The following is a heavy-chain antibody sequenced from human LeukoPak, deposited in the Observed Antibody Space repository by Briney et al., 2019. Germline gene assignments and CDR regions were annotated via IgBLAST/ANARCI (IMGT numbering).Heavy chain of an antibody. V-gene: IGHV1-69*05. CDR3: ARERGLVTTTFDS. Sequence: SMKVSCKASGGTFSSYAVSWVRQAPGRGFEWMGRIIPVFGTTKHAQMFQGRVTITTDKSTGTAYMELSRLRSGDTAVYYCARERGLVTTTFDSWGQGVLVTVSS. D-gene: IGHD2-21*02. CDR2: IIPVFGTT. J-gene: IGHJ5*01. CDR1: GGTFSSYA.